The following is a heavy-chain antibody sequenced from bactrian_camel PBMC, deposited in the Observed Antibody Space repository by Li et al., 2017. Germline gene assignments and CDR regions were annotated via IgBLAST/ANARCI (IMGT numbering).Heavy chain of an antibody. J-gene: IGHJ4*01. Sequence: HVQLVESGGGSVQAGGSLRLSCLFSRRSGLKYHMGWFRQVEDKGREGVAVRGTDSRTRYADSVKGRFTISRASWNTVYLDMNNLKPDDTAMYLCKVDLVGKGCHPGHWGQGTQVTVS. CDR1: RRSGLKYH. CDR3: KVDLVGKGCHPGH. D-gene: IGHD1*01. V-gene: IGHV3S53*01. CDR2: RGTDSRT.